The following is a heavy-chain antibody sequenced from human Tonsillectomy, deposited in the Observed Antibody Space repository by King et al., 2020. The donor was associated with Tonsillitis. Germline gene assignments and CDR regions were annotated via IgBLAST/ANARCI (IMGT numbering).Heavy chain of an antibody. CDR2: ISANGGST. J-gene: IGHJ3*02. V-gene: IGHV3-23*04. CDR3: TKRRGGFQSDAFDI. CDR1: GSTFSGYA. Sequence: VQLVESGGGLVQPGGSLRLSCAASGSTFSGYAVSWVRQAPGKGLEWVSTISANGGSTDDADSVKGRFTITRDNSKNTVYLQMDSLRAEDTAVYYCTKRRGGFQSDAFDIWGQGAVVTVSS. D-gene: IGHD5-24*01.